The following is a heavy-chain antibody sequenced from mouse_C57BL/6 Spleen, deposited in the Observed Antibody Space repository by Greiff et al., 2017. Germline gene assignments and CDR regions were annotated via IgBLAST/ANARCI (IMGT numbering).Heavy chain of an antibody. J-gene: IGHJ4*01. V-gene: IGHV1-55*01. CDR2: IYPGSGST. Sequence: VQLQQSGAELVKPGASVKMSCKASGYTFTSYWITWVKQRPGQGLEWIGDIYPGSGSTNYNEKFKSKATLTVDTSSSTAYMQLSSLTSEDSAVYYCAREGITTVAYYYAMDYWGQGTSVTVSS. D-gene: IGHD1-1*01. CDR1: GYTFTSYW. CDR3: AREGITTVAYYYAMDY.